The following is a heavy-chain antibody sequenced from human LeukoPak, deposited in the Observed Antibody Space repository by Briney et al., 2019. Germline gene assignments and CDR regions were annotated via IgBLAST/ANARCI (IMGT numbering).Heavy chain of an antibody. V-gene: IGHV3-30*18. J-gene: IGHJ4*02. CDR3: VKDPQMYTGSYSYYLDY. Sequence: PGGSLRLSCTASGFLFSNYAMHWVRQAPGKGLEWVAIISYDGSKRYYADSVEGRFTISRDNFKSTLYLQMSSLRAEDTAIYYCVKDPQMYTGSYSYYLDYRGQGILVTVSS. CDR2: ISYDGSKR. D-gene: IGHD1-26*01. CDR1: GFLFSNYA.